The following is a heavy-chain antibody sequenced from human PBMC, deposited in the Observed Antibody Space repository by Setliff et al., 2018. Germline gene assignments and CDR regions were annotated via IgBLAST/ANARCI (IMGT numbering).Heavy chain of an antibody. V-gene: IGHV1-46*03. CDR3: VRGPGPSVVVAMPFDR. Sequence: ASVKVSCKASGYTLTNYYMHWVRQAPGQGLEWMGIINPSGGLTKYAQKFQGRVTMTSDTSTNTVYLEVSSLRSEDTAVYYCVRGPGPSVVVAMPFDRWGQGTLVTVSS. J-gene: IGHJ4*02. D-gene: IGHD5-12*01. CDR2: INPSGGLT. CDR1: GYTLTNYY.